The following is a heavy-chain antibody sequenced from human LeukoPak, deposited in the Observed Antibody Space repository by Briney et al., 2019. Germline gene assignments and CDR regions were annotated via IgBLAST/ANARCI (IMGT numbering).Heavy chain of an antibody. CDR3: AKDPDYTTYGYYFDY. CDR1: GFTFSSYA. V-gene: IGHV3-23*01. J-gene: IGHJ4*02. D-gene: IGHD4-11*01. CDR2: IGAGGTFT. Sequence: GGSLRLSCTASGFTFSSYAMNWVRQAPGKGLEWVSGIGAGGTFTYYADSVKGRFTISRDNSRNTLYLQMNSLRADDTAVYYCAKDPDYTTYGYYFDYWGQGTLVTVSS.